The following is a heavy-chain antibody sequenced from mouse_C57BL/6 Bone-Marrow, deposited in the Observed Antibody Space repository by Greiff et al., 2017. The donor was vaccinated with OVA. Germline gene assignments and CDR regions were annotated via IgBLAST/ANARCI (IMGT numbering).Heavy chain of an antibody. CDR2: ISYSGST. D-gene: IGHD1-1*01. J-gene: IGHJ1*03. CDR1: GYSITSDY. Sequence: EVKVVESGPGLAKPSQTLSLTCSVTGYSITSDYWNWIRKFPGNKLEYMGYISYSGSTYYNPSLKSRISITRDTSKNQYYLQLNSVTAEDTATYYGASGYYGSSYDWYFDVWGTGTTVTVSS. V-gene: IGHV3-8*01. CDR3: ASGYYGSSYDWYFDV.